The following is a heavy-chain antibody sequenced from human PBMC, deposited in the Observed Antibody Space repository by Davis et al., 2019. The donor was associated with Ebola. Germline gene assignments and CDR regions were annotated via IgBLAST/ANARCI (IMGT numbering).Heavy chain of an antibody. V-gene: IGHV1-2*02. CDR1: GYTFTAYY. J-gene: IGHJ3*02. CDR3: AREIGVAVPGVMKDAFDI. D-gene: IGHD2-2*01. Sequence: ASVKVSCKASGYTFTAYYIHWVRQAPGQGLEWMGWIKPNSGGTDYAQKFQGRVTMTTDTSTSTAYMELRSLTSDDTAVYYCAREIGVAVPGVMKDAFDIWGQGTVVTVSS. CDR2: IKPNSGGT.